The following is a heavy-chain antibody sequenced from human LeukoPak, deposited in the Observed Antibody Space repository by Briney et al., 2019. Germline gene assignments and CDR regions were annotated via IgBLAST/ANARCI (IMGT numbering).Heavy chain of an antibody. Sequence: SETLSLTCGVSGGSISNTNWWTWVRQPPGKGLEWIGYNSYSGNTNYNPSLRSRVSISVDMSKSQFSLKLTSVTAADTAVYYCARAGSGWSFDYWGQGTLVTVSS. V-gene: IGHV4-4*02. CDR1: GGSISNTNW. CDR3: ARAGSGWSFDY. J-gene: IGHJ4*02. CDR2: NSYSGNT. D-gene: IGHD6-19*01.